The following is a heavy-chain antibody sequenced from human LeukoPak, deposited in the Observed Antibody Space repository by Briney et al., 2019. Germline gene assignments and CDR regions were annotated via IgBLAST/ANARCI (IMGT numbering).Heavy chain of an antibody. D-gene: IGHD5-12*01. V-gene: IGHV1-69*01. CDR1: GGTFRSYA. CDR3: PRDGHGYSGYDFRYFDY. CDR2: IIPIFDTA. Sequence: ASVKVSCKASGGTFRSYAINWVRQASGQGLEWMGGIIPIFDTANNAQKFQGRVTITADQSTSTAYMALSSLTSEDTPVYYCPRDGHGYSGYDFRYFDYGGQGTLVTVSS. J-gene: IGHJ4*02.